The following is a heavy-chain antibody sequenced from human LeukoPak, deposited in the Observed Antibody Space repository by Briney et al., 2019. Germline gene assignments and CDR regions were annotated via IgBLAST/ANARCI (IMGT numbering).Heavy chain of an antibody. V-gene: IGHV3-74*01. CDR3: ARVKVGSWDWFDP. Sequence: GGSLRLSCAASGFTFSSYWMHWVRQAPGKGLVWVSRINTDGGSTSYADSVKGRFTISRDNAKNTAYLQMNSLRAEDTAVYYCARVKVGSWDWFDPWGQGTLVTVSS. CDR2: INTDGGST. J-gene: IGHJ5*02. D-gene: IGHD1-26*01. CDR1: GFTFSSYW.